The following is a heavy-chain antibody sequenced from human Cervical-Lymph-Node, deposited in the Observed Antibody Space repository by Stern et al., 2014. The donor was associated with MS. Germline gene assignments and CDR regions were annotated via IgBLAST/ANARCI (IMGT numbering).Heavy chain of an antibody. CDR2: ISHSGTT. D-gene: IGHD2-21*02. CDR3: ARHDRIALGTAIGN. Sequence: QLQLQESGPGLVRPSDTLSLICSVSGVSISSDAYYWGWVRQSPGQGLEWIGSISHSGTTFYKPSLKNRVTISADTSKNEFPLKLSSVTAADTALYFCARHDRIALGTAIGNWGQGTLVTVSP. J-gene: IGHJ4*02. V-gene: IGHV4-39*01. CDR1: GVSISSDAYY.